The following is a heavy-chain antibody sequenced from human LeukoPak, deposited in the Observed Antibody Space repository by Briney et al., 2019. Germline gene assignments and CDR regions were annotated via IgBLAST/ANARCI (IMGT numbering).Heavy chain of an antibody. CDR3: ARGGYYGSGNDFRFDP. J-gene: IGHJ5*02. V-gene: IGHV4-59*01. CDR2: IHYTGST. CDR1: GCSISSYY. D-gene: IGHD3-10*01. Sequence: SETLSLTCTVSGCSISSYYWSWIRQSPGKGLECIGYIHYTGSTNYNPSLKSRVTISVETSKNQFSLKLKSVTAADTAVYCCARGGYYGSGNDFRFDPWGQGTLVTVSS.